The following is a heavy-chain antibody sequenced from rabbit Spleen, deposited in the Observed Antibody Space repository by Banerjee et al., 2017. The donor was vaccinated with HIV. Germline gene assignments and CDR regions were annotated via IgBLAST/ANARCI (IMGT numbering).Heavy chain of an antibody. Sequence: QSLEESGGDMVKPGASLTLTCTASGFSFSTTYYICWVRQAPGKGLEWIACINMITSKSVYASWAKGRFIMSRTSSTKVTLQMTSLTAADTATYFCARDLVVAIGWNFNLWGPGTLVTVS. CDR2: INMITSKS. CDR1: GFSFSTTYY. V-gene: IGHV1S40*01. CDR3: ARDLVVAIGWNFNL. D-gene: IGHD3-3*01. J-gene: IGHJ4*01.